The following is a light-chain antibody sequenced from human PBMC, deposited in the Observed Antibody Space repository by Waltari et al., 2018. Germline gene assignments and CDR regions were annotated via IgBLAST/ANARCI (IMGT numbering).Light chain of an antibody. CDR2: DVT. CDR1: SSDVGGYHY. V-gene: IGLV2-11*01. Sequence: QSALTQPRSVSGSPGQSVTISCTGTSSDVGGYHYVPWYQHHPGKAPKLIIYDVTKRPSGVPDRFSASKSDNTASLTISGFQAEDEADYYCCSYAGSITFWVFGGGTKLTVL. J-gene: IGLJ3*02. CDR3: CSYAGSITFWV.